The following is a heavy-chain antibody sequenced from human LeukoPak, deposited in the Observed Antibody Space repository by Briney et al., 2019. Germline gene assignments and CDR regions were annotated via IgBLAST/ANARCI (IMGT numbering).Heavy chain of an antibody. V-gene: IGHV1-46*01. Sequence: ASVKVSCKASGYTFTSYYMHWVRQAPGQGLEWMGIINPSGGSTSYAQKFQGRVTMTRDTSTSTVCMELSSLRSEDTAVYYCARDHRRDGYNSLPGYWGQGTLVTVSS. CDR1: GYTFTSYY. CDR2: INPSGGST. J-gene: IGHJ4*02. CDR3: ARDHRRDGYNSLPGY. D-gene: IGHD5-24*01.